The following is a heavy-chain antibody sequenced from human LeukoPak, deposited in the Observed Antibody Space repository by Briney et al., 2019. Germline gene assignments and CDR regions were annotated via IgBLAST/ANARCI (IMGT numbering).Heavy chain of an antibody. CDR3: ARTNLRMGYYYDSSGYYPYAFDI. CDR2: IYYSGST. Sequence: SETLSLTCTVSGGSISSYYWSWIRQPPGKGLEWIGYIYYSGSTNYNPSLKSRVTISVDTSKNHFSLKLSSVTAADTAVYYCARTNLRMGYYYDSSGYYPYAFDIWGQGTMVTVSS. J-gene: IGHJ3*02. V-gene: IGHV4-59*01. D-gene: IGHD3-22*01. CDR1: GGSISSYY.